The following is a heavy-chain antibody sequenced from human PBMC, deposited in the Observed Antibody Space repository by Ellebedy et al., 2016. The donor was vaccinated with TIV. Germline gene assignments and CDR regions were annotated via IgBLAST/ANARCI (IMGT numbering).Heavy chain of an antibody. V-gene: IGHV3-53*01. D-gene: IGHD2/OR15-2a*01. J-gene: IGHJ4*02. CDR1: GFTVSNNY. Sequence: GESLKISCAASGFTVSNNYISWVRQAPGKWLEWVSVIYSGGSTYYADSVKGRFTISRDNSKNTVYLQMNSLRAEDTAVYYCARGVLSGYWGQGTLVTVSS. CDR3: ARGVLSGY. CDR2: IYSGGST.